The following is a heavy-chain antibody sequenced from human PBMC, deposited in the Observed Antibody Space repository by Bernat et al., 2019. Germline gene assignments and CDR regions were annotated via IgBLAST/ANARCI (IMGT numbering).Heavy chain of an antibody. CDR1: GFSFSSYW. D-gene: IGHD2-15*01. J-gene: IGHJ6*02. V-gene: IGHV3-7*01. CDR2: INEDGSEE. Sequence: EVQLVESGGGLVQPGGSRRLSCVGSGFSFSSYWMTWVRQPPGKGLEWVASINEDGSEEQYVDSVKVRFTISRDNTKNSLYLQMNSLRVEDTAVFYCAKRPGYQIVMEVWGQGTTVTVSS. CDR3: AKRPGYQIVMEV.